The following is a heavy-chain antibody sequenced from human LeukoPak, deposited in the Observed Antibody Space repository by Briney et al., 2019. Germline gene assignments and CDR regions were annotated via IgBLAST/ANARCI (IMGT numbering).Heavy chain of an antibody. CDR3: AREWELLSWFDP. J-gene: IGHJ5*02. CDR1: GYTFTAYY. V-gene: IGHV1-2*02. Sequence: GASVKVSCKASGYTFTAYYMHWVRQAPGQGLEWMGWINPNSGGTNYAQKFQGRVTMTRDASISTAYMELSRLRSDDTAVYYCAREWELLSWFDPWGQGTLVTVSS. D-gene: IGHD1-26*01. CDR2: INPNSGGT.